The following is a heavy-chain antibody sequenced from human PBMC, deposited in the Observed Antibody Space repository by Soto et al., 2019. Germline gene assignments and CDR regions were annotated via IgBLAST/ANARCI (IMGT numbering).Heavy chain of an antibody. CDR2: LIPIFGAA. V-gene: IGHV1-69*01. CDR1: GGTFTNYV. Sequence: QVQLVQSGAEVRKPGSSVKVSCKISGGTFTNYVISWLRQAPGQGLEWMGGLIPIFGAANLAQKFQGRVTMAADESTATVNVDLSSLTSEETAVYYFARGRSSPTFDPWGQGTLVTVSS. D-gene: IGHD6-6*01. J-gene: IGHJ5*02. CDR3: ARGRSSPTFDP.